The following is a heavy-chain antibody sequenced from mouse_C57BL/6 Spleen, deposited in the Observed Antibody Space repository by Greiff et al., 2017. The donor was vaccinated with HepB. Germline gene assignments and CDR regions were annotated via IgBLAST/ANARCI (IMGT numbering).Heavy chain of an antibody. Sequence: EVQLQQSGPELVKPGASVKISCKASGYTFTDYYMNWVKQSHGKSLEWIGDINPNNGGTSYNQKFKGKATLTVDKSSSTAYMELRSLTSEDSAVYYCARKSIYYDYDGGLFYYAMDYWGQGTSVTVSS. CDR1: GYTFTDYY. CDR2: INPNNGGT. J-gene: IGHJ4*01. CDR3: ARKSIYYDYDGGLFYYAMDY. V-gene: IGHV1-26*01. D-gene: IGHD2-4*01.